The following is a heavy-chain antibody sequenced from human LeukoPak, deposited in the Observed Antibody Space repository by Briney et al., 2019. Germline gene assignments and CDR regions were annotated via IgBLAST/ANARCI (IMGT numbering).Heavy chain of an antibody. CDR1: GGSISGGDYY. D-gene: IGHD6-6*01. Sequence: SQTLSLTCTVSGGSISGGDYYWSWIRQPPGKALEWIGYIYYSGSTYYNPSLKSRVTISVDTSKNQFSLKLSSVTAADTAVYYCARLSYSSSSCWFDPRGQGTLVTVSS. CDR2: IYYSGST. CDR3: ARLSYSSSSCWFDP. V-gene: IGHV4-30-4*08. J-gene: IGHJ5*02.